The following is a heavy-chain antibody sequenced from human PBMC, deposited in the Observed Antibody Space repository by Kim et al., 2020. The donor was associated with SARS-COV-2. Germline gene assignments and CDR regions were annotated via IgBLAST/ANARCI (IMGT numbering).Heavy chain of an antibody. J-gene: IGHJ4*02. D-gene: IGHD5-12*01. CDR1: GGSFSGYY. CDR2: INHSGST. CDR3: ASSEMATPYGY. V-gene: IGHV4-34*01. Sequence: SETLSLTCAVYGGSFSGYYWSWIRQPPGKGLEWIGEINHSGSTNYNPSLKSRVTISVDTSKNQFSLKLSSVTAADTAVYYCASSEMATPYGYWGQGTLVTVSS.